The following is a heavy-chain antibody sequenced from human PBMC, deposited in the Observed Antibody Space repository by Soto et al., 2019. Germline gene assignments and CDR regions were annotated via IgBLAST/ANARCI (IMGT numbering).Heavy chain of an antibody. CDR2: IDHSGST. CDR1: GGSFSGYY. J-gene: IGHJ4*02. D-gene: IGHD2-8*02. CDR3: ARDKITGLFDY. V-gene: IGHV4-34*01. Sequence: QVQLQQWGAGLLKPSETLSLTCAVYGGSFSGYYWTWIRQPPGTWLEWIGEIDHSGSTTYNPSLKSRVTISVDTSNNQISLKLTSVTAADTAVYYCARDKITGLFDYWGQGTLVTVSS.